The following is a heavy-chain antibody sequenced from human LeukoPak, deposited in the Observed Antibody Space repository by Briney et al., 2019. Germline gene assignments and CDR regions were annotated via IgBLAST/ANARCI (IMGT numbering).Heavy chain of an antibody. J-gene: IGHJ3*02. CDR1: GGSFSGYY. CDR3: VRAPMAGPTQDAFDI. CDR2: INHGGST. V-gene: IGHV4-34*01. Sequence: SETLSLTCAVYGGSFSGYYWSWIRQPPGKGLEWIGEINHGGSTNYSPSLKSRVTISVDTSKNQFSLKLSSVTAADTAVYYCVRAPMAGPTQDAFDIWGQGTMVTVSS. D-gene: IGHD5-24*01.